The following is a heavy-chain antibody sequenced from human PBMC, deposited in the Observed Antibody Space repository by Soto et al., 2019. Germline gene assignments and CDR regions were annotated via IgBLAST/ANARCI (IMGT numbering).Heavy chain of an antibody. CDR2: ISGYNGNT. Sequence: QVQLVQSGAEVKKPGASVKVSCKSSGFTFTSHTITWVRQAPGQGLEWMGWISGYNGNTHYAQKHQGRVTMTTDTSTSTAYMELRSLRSDDTAVYYGAGGAIAVDNWGQGTLVTVSS. D-gene: IGHD6-13*01. CDR3: AGGAIAVDN. J-gene: IGHJ4*02. CDR1: GFTFTSHT. V-gene: IGHV1-18*01.